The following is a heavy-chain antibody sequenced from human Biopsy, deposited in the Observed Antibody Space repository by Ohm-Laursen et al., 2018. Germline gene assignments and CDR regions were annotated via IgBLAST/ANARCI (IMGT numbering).Heavy chain of an antibody. CDR2: IASSGGTT. V-gene: IGHV3-11*01. J-gene: IGHJ4*02. D-gene: IGHD3-22*01. Sequence: SLRLSCAASGFHFSDYYMSWIRQAPGKGLELISYIASSGGTTYYVDSVKGRFTISRDNAEKSLYLQMNSLRAEDTAVYYCARDTPETYDYDNDDNSPFPRRYIDYWGQGTLVTVSA. CDR3: ARDTPETYDYDNDDNSPFPRRYIDY. CDR1: GFHFSDYY.